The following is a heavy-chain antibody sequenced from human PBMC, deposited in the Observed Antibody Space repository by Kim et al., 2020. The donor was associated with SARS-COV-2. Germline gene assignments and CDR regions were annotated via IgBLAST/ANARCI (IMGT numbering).Heavy chain of an antibody. D-gene: IGHD5-12*01. CDR2: ISSSGDSV. V-gene: IGHV3-11*01. J-gene: IGHJ4*02. Sequence: GGSLRLSCAASGFMFSAYYMKWIRQTPGKGLEWVSYISSSGDSVYYADSVKGRFTISRDNAKNSLYLQMNSLRADDTAVYYCARIYDGGDYWGQGTLGTV. CDR1: GFMFSAYY. CDR3: ARIYDGGDY.